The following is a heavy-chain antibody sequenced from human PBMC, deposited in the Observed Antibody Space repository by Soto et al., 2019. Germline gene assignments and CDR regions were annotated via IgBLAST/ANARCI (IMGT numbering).Heavy chain of an antibody. D-gene: IGHD1-1*01. CDR1: GFTFSGHD. Sequence: QVQLVESGGGVVQVGRSLRLSCVASGFTFSGHDIHWVRQAPGKGLEWVALISNDGKNKYYADSVMGRFTVSRDNSKNTLYLHLDSLRLEDAGVYYCSRGSSGTADVWGQGTTVT. CDR2: ISNDGKNK. J-gene: IGHJ6*02. CDR3: SRGSSGTADV. V-gene: IGHV3-30*04.